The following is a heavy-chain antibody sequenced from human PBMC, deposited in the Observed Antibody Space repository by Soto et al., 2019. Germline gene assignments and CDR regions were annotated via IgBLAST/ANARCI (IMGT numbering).Heavy chain of an antibody. CDR1: GFTFSSYG. Sequence: GGSLRLSCAASGFTFSSYGMHWVRQAPGKGLEWVALIWYDGSNKYYVDSVKGRFTISRDNSKNTLYLQLNSLRAEDTAVYYCARGGYYDSSGYSDPMDVWGQGTTVTVSS. CDR2: IWYDGSNK. J-gene: IGHJ6*02. V-gene: IGHV3-33*01. CDR3: ARGGYYDSSGYSDPMDV. D-gene: IGHD3-22*01.